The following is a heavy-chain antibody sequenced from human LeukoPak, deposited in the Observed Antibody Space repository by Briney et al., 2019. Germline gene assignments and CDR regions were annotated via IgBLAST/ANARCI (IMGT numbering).Heavy chain of an antibody. CDR1: GGSISSYY. V-gene: IGHV4-59*01. CDR2: IYYSGST. Sequence: SETLSLTCTVSGGSISSYYRSWIRQPPGKGLEWIGYIYYSGSTNYNPSLKSRVTISVDTSKNQFSLKLSSVTAADTAVYYCARGDSSSSLFFDYWGQGTLVTVSS. D-gene: IGHD6-6*01. CDR3: ARGDSSSSLFFDY. J-gene: IGHJ4*02.